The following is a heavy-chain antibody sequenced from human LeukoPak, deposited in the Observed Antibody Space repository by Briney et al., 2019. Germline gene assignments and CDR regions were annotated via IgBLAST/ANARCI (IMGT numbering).Heavy chain of an antibody. D-gene: IGHD3-22*01. Sequence: GESLKISCKGSGYSFTSYWIGWVRQMPGKGLEWMGIIYPGDSDTRYSPSFQGQVTISADKSISTAYLQWSSLKASDTAMYYCARSNLPDYYDSSGYPDYWGQGTLVTASS. CDR1: GYSFTSYW. CDR2: IYPGDSDT. CDR3: ARSNLPDYYDSSGYPDY. V-gene: IGHV5-51*01. J-gene: IGHJ4*02.